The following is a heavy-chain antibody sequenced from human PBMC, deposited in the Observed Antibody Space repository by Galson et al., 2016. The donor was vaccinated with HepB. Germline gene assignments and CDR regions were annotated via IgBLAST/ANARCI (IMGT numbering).Heavy chain of an antibody. CDR1: GFTFSSYW. CDR2: IDSDGITT. V-gene: IGHV3-74*01. D-gene: IGHD1-26*01. CDR3: ATGGGRRSKYYGMDV. Sequence: SLRLSCAASGFTFSSYWMYWVRQAPGKGLVWVSRIDSDGITTAYAESVKGRFTISRDNAKNTLYLQMNSLSAEDTAVYYCATGGGRRSKYYGMDVWGHGTMVTVSS. J-gene: IGHJ6*02.